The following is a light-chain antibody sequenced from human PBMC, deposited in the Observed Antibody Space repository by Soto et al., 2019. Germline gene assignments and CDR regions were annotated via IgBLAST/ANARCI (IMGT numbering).Light chain of an antibody. CDR3: QQRYRTPHT. CDR2: AAS. Sequence: DVKMTQSPASLSASVGDRVTSTCRASQGVSAYLLWYQQRQGRAPKLLIYAASTLLSGGTSRLSGSGSGTNVTLPISSLQPADVATYYCQQRYRTPHTFGQGTTLETK. J-gene: IGKJ2*01. CDR1: QGVSAY. V-gene: IGKV1-39*01.